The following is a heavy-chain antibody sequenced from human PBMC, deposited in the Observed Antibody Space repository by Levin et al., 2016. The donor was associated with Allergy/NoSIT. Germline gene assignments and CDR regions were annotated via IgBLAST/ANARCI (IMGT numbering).Heavy chain of an antibody. CDR1: GGSFSGYY. CDR2: INHSGST. CDR3: ARFTGPGGRRPNLYYYYGMDV. D-gene: IGHD2-8*02. Sequence: SETLSLTCAVYGGSFSGYYWSWIRQPPGKGLEWIGEINHSGSTNYNPSLKSRVTISVDTSKNQFSLKLSSVTAADTAVYYCARFTGPGGRRPNLYYYYGMDVWGQGTTVTVSS. V-gene: IGHV4-34*01. J-gene: IGHJ6*02.